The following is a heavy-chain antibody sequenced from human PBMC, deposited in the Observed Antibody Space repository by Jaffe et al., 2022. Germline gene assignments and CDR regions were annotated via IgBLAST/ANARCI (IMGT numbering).Heavy chain of an antibody. Sequence: EVQLVESGGGLVQPGGSLRLSCAASGFTVSSNYMSWVRQAPGKGLEWVSVIYSGGSTYYADSVKGRFTISRDNSKNTLYLQMNSLRAEDTAVYYCARARTTVVVYFDYWGQGTLVTVSS. CDR3: ARARTTVVVYFDY. CDR1: GFTVSSNY. J-gene: IGHJ4*02. V-gene: IGHV3-66*02. D-gene: IGHD2-21*01. CDR2: IYSGGST.